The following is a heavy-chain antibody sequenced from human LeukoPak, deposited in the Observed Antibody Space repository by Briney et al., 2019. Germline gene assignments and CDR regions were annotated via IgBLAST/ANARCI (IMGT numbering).Heavy chain of an antibody. D-gene: IGHD3-22*01. CDR1: GFTFSSYG. J-gene: IGHJ5*02. CDR2: ISYDGSRK. Sequence: PGGSLRLSCAASGFTFSSYGMHWVRQAPGKGLEWVAFISYDGSRKYYADSVKGRFTISRDNAKNTLYLQMNSLRAEDTAVYYCARVGDSSGRALFPWGQGTLVTVSS. CDR3: ARVGDSSGRALFP. V-gene: IGHV3-30*03.